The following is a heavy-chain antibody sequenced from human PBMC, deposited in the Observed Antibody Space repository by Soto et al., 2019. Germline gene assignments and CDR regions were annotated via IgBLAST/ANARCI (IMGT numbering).Heavy chain of an antibody. V-gene: IGHV3-15*07. J-gene: IGHJ4*01. D-gene: IGHD3-22*01. Sequence: GGSLRLSCAASGFTFSNAWINWARQAPGKGLEWVGRVKSKNDGGTTDFAAPVKGRSAISRDDSKNMVYLEMNSLQTEDTAIYYCTTDSYITSIIVRFDYWGHGTLVTVSS. CDR1: GFTFSNAW. CDR3: TTDSYITSIIVRFDY. CDR2: VKSKNDGGTT.